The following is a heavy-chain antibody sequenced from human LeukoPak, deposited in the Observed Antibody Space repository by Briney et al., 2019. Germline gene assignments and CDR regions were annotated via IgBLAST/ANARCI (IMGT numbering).Heavy chain of an antibody. CDR3: AKEGRSLQTY. CDR1: GFTFSSYA. D-gene: IGHD5-24*01. V-gene: IGHV3-7*03. J-gene: IGHJ4*02. Sequence: GGSLRLSCAASGFTFSSYAMSWVRLAPGKGLEWVANIKEDGTETYYVDSVKGRFTISKDNAKNSLYLQMNSLRVEDTAVYYCAKEGRSLQTYWGQGTLVTVSS. CDR2: IKEDGTET.